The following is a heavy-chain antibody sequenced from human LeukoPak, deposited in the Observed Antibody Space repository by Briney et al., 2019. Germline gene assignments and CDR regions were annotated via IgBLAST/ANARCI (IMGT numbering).Heavy chain of an antibody. CDR2: INRNGRTT. D-gene: IGHD1-26*01. CDR1: GFTFSEYT. CDR3: AKAASGSHLYYFDY. J-gene: IGHJ4*02. V-gene: IGHV3-43*01. Sequence: GGSLRLSCVASGFTFSEYTMHWVRQIPGKGLEWVSFINRNGRTTYYADSVKGRFTISRDNSKNTLYPQMNSLRAEDTAVYYCAKAASGSHLYYFDYWGQGTLVTVSS.